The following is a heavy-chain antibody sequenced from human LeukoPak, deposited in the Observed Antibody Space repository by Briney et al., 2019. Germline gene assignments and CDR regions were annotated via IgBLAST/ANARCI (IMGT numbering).Heavy chain of an antibody. CDR3: AKDNVAAAGRYFDY. J-gene: IGHJ4*02. CDR1: GFSFSSYW. Sequence: GGSLRLSCVVSGFSFSSYWMSWVRQAPSKGLEWVANINQDGSDKHYADSVKGRFTISRDNTKNTLYLQMHSLRAEDTAVYYCAKDNVAAAGRYFDYWGQGTLVTVSS. V-gene: IGHV3-7*01. D-gene: IGHD6-13*01. CDR2: INQDGSDK.